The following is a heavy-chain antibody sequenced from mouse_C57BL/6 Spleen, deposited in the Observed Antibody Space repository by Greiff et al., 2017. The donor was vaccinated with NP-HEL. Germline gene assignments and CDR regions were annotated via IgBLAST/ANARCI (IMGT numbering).Heavy chain of an antibody. CDR2: IYPGDGDT. V-gene: IGHV1-82*01. CDR3: ARDSSGYHCDY. CDR1: GYAFSSSW. D-gene: IGHD3-2*02. J-gene: IGHJ2*01. Sequence: QVQLQQSGPELVKPGASVKISCKASGYAFSSSWMNWVKQRPGKGLEWIGRIYPGDGDTNYNGKFKGKATLTADKSSSTAYMQLSSLTSEDSAVYFCARDSSGYHCDYWGQGTTLTVSS.